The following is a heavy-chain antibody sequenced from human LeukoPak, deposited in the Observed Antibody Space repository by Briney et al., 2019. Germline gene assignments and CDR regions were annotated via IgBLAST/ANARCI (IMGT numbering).Heavy chain of an antibody. Sequence: SETLSLTCTVSGGSISSYYWSWIRQPPGKGLEWIGYIYYSGSTNYNPSLKSRVTISVDTSKNQFSLHLNSVTPEDTAVYYRARRLTQYDCFDPWGQGILVTVSS. CDR1: GGSISSYY. J-gene: IGHJ5*02. D-gene: IGHD2-2*01. CDR2: IYYSGST. V-gene: IGHV4-59*12. CDR3: ARRLTQYDCFDP.